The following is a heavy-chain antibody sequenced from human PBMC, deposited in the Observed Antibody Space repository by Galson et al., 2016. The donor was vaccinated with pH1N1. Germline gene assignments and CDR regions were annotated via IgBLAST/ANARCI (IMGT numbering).Heavy chain of an antibody. J-gene: IGHJ4*02. CDR3: VRHLARPESGIRNDPFDS. CDR1: GGSLSSYY. V-gene: IGHV4-4*07. Sequence: TLSLTCTVSGGSLSSYYWSWIRQPAGKGLECIGRIYTSGAANFNPSLKSRATMALDTSKNQFSLKLTPVTAADTAIYYCVRHLARPESGIRNDPFDSWAQGTLVTVSS. CDR2: IYTSGAA. D-gene: IGHD3-3*02.